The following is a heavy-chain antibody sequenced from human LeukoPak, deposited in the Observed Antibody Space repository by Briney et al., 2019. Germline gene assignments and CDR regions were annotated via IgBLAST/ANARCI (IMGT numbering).Heavy chain of an antibody. CDR2: ISGSGDRT. CDR1: GFTFSSYA. J-gene: IGHJ4*02. Sequence: GGSLRLSCAASGFTFSSYAISWVRQAPGKGLEWVSAISGSGDRTYYADSVKGRFTISRDNSKNTLFLQMNSLRADDTAVYYCASRPRGESHFVDWGQGTLVTVSS. V-gene: IGHV3-23*01. CDR3: ASRPRGESHFVD. D-gene: IGHD2-21*01.